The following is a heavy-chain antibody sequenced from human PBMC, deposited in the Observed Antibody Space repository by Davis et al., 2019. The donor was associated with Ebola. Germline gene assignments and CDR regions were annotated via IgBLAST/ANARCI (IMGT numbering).Heavy chain of an antibody. CDR3: AREGKTYYDFWSGMDV. V-gene: IGHV1-69*04. D-gene: IGHD3-3*01. J-gene: IGHJ6*02. Sequence: SVQVSCKASRGTFSSYAISWVRQAPRQGLEWMGRIIPILGIANYAQKSQGRVTITADKSTSTAYMGLRSLRSDDTAVYYCAREGKTYYDFWSGMDVWGQGTTVTVSS. CDR1: RGTFSSYA. CDR2: IIPILGIA.